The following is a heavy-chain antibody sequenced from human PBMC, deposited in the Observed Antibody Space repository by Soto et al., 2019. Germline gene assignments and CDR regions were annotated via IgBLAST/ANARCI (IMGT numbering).Heavy chain of an antibody. D-gene: IGHD2-8*01. J-gene: IGHJ6*02. CDR1: GFTFDDYT. Sequence: PGGSLRLSCAASGFTFDDYTMHWVRQAPGKGLEWVSLISWDGGSTYYADSVKGRFTISRDNSKNSLYLQMNSLRTEDTALYYCATLCTAAGYYGMDVWGQGTKVTVSS. CDR3: ATLCTAAGYYGMDV. CDR2: ISWDGGST. V-gene: IGHV3-43*01.